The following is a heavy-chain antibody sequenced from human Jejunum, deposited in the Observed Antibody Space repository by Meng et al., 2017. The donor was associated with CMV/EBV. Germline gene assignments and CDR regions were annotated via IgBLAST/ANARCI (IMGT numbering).Heavy chain of an antibody. CDR3: ASSPGIGTN. CDR2: IEPRQFKT. Sequence: VQLVQSGADVKQPGSSVKVSCKSCGGVFNNYALNWVRQAPGQGLEWMGRIEPRQFKTDYNPSLQGHVSMAVDRSISTAYLHWSSLKASDTGTYYCASSPGIGTNWGQGTLVTVSS. V-gene: IGHV5-10-1*01. J-gene: IGHJ4*02. CDR1: GGVFNNYA. D-gene: IGHD6-13*01.